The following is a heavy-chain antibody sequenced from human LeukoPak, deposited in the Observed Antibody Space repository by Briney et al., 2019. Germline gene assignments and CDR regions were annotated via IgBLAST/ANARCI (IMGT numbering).Heavy chain of an antibody. V-gene: IGHV1-2*02. J-gene: IGHJ4*02. Sequence: ASVKVSCKASGYTFTGYYMHWVRQAPGQVLEWMGWINPNSGGTNYAQKFQGRVTMTRDTSISTAYMELSRLRSDDTAVYYCARDNRELIAVAANFDYWGQGTLVTVSS. D-gene: IGHD6-19*01. CDR1: GYTFTGYY. CDR3: ARDNRELIAVAANFDY. CDR2: INPNSGGT.